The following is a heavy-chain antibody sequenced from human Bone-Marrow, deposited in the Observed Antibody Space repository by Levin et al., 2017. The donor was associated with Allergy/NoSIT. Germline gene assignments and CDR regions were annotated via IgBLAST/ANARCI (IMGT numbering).Heavy chain of an antibody. CDR2: IKSDGGTT. CDR3: ARDQHCSSSACYPNDFGSYYGGLDV. Sequence: GESLKISCAASGFGFNNYWMHWVRQAPGKGLEWVSGIKSDGGTTNYADSVKGRFTISRDNTKNTLHLQMNSLRAEDTALYYCARDQHCSSSACYPNDFGSYYGGLDVWGQGTTVTV. D-gene: IGHD2-2*01. J-gene: IGHJ6*02. V-gene: IGHV3-74*01. CDR1: GFGFNNYW.